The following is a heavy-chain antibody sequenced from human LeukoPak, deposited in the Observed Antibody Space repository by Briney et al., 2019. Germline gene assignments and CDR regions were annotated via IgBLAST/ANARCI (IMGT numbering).Heavy chain of an antibody. V-gene: IGHV3-30-3*01. J-gene: IGHJ4*02. CDR3: AREGVMYRSYGHFDY. D-gene: IGHD3-16*01. CDR1: GFTFGDYA. CDR2: ISYDGSNK. Sequence: PGGSLRLSCTASGFTFGDYAMSWVRQAPGKGLEWVAVISYDGSNKYYADSVKGRFTISRDNSKNTLYLQMNSLRAEDTAVYYCAREGVMYRSYGHFDYWGQGTLVTVSS.